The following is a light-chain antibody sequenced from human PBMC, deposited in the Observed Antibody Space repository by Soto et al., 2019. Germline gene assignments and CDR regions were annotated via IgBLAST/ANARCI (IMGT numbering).Light chain of an antibody. V-gene: IGKV1-33*01. CDR2: DAV. J-gene: IGKJ4*01. Sequence: DIQVTQSPTSLSASVGDRVTIICQASQDIQKYLNWYQHKPGKAPKLLIHDAVYLETGVPSRFSGSGSWTRYTLPISSLQPEDIATYYCQEFEDVPPHTFGGGTKVEIK. CDR1: QDIQKY. CDR3: QEFEDVPPHT.